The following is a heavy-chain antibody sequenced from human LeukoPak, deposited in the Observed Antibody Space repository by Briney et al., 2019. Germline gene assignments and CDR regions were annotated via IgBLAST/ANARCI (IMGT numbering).Heavy chain of an antibody. J-gene: IGHJ4*02. CDR3: AKDGIAVAGTLNY. V-gene: IGHV3-30*02. D-gene: IGHD6-19*01. Sequence: PGGSLRLSCAASGFTFSSYGMHWVRQAPGKGLEWVAFIRYDGSNKYYADSVKGRFTISRDNPKNTLYLQMNSLRAEDTAVYYCAKDGIAVAGTLNYWGQGTLVTVSS. CDR1: GFTFSSYG. CDR2: IRYDGSNK.